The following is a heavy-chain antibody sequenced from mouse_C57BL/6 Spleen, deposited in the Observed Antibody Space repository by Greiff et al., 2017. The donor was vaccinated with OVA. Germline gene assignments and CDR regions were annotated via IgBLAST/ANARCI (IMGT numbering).Heavy chain of an antibody. CDR1: GYTFTSYG. J-gene: IGHJ1*03. V-gene: IGHV1-81*01. D-gene: IGHD1-1*01. CDR2: IYPRSGNT. Sequence: QVQLKESGAELARPGASVKLSCKASGYTFTSYGISWVKQRTGQGLEWIGEIYPRSGNTYYNEKFKGKATLTADKSSSTAYMELRSLTSEDSAVYFCATYGSSYEWYVDVWGTGTTVTVSS. CDR3: ATYGSSYEWYVDV.